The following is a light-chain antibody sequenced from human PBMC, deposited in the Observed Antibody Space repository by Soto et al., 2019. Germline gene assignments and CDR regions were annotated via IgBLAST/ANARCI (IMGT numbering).Light chain of an antibody. J-gene: IGKJ1*01. Sequence: EKGMNQSPATLSVSPGERATLSCRASQSVSSNLAWYQQKPGQAPRLLIYGASTRATGIPARFSGSGSGTEFTLTISSLQSEDFAVYYCQQYNNWPRTFGQGAKVDI. CDR3: QQYNNWPRT. V-gene: IGKV3-15*01. CDR1: QSVSSN. CDR2: GAS.